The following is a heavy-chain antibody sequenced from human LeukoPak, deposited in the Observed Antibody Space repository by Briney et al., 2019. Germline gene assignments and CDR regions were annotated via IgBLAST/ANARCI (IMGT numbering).Heavy chain of an antibody. CDR2: IYTSGST. CDR1: GGSINSGSFY. V-gene: IGHV4-61*02. J-gene: IGHJ2*01. CDR3: ARDQNLGGDYWYFDL. D-gene: IGHD1-7*01. Sequence: SETLSLTCTVSGGSINSGSFYWTWIRQPAGKGLEWIGRIYTSGSTNYNPSLKSRVTISLDTSKNQFSLELSSATAADTAVYYCARDQNLGGDYWYFDLWGRGTLVTVSS.